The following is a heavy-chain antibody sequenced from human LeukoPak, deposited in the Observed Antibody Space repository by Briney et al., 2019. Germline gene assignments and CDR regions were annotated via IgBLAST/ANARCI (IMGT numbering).Heavy chain of an antibody. J-gene: IGHJ5*02. D-gene: IGHD1-26*01. CDR3: AREWELLYDP. Sequence: SQTLSLTCAISGDSVSNSRAAWHWIRQSPSRGLEWLGRTYYRSKWYNDYAVSVKSRITINPDTSKNQFSLQLNSVTPEDTAVYYCAREWELLYDPWGQGTLVTVSS. CDR2: TYYRSKWYN. CDR1: GDSVSNSRAA. V-gene: IGHV6-1*01.